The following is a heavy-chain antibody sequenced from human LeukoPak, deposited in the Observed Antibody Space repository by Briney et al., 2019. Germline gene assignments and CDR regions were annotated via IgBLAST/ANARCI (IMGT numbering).Heavy chain of an antibody. V-gene: IGHV3-23*01. D-gene: IGHD1-1*01. CDR3: AKGTGDAGYYLDN. Sequence: GGSLRLSCAASGFTFSDYYMSWIRQAPGKGLEWVSAVRVGGETHYADSVKGRFTISRDNAANTVYLQMSGLRVEDTAVYHCAKGTGDAGYYLDNWGQGTLVTVSS. J-gene: IGHJ4*02. CDR2: VRVGGET. CDR1: GFTFSDYY.